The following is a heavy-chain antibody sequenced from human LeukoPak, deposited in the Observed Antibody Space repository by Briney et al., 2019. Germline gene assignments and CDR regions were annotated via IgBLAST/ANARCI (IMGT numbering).Heavy chain of an antibody. D-gene: IGHD6-13*01. V-gene: IGHV4-39*07. CDR1: GGSISSSSYY. Sequence: SETLSLTCTVSGGSISSSSYYWGWIRQPPGKGLEWIGSIYYSGSTYYNPSLKSRVTISVDTSKNQFSLKLSSVTAADTAVYYCAGGLYSSSWPYWGQGTLVTVSS. J-gene: IGHJ4*02. CDR3: AGGLYSSSWPY. CDR2: IYYSGST.